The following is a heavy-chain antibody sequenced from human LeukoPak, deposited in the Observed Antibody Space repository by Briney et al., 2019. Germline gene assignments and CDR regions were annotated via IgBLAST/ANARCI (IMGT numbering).Heavy chain of an antibody. Sequence: KSGGSLRLPCAVSGFTFDDYAMHWVRQVPGKGLEWVSSISSGSSFIYYADSVKGRFTISRDNAKNSVYLQMNSLRAEDTAVYYCARGDVGATTFDYWGQGTLVTVSS. V-gene: IGHV3-21*01. D-gene: IGHD1-26*01. CDR1: GFTFDDYA. CDR3: ARGDVGATTFDY. J-gene: IGHJ4*02. CDR2: ISSGSSFI.